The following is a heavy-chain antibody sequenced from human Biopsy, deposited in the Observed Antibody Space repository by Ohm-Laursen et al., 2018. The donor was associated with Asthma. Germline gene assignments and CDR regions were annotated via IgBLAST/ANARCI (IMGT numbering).Heavy chain of an antibody. Sequence: SLRLSCSASGFTFDNYTMHWVRQAPGKGLEWVTIISHDGRNTYYADSVEGRFTISRDNSKNTLFLQMSSLRPEDTAVYYCARGGLHYYEYYGMDVWGQGTTVTVSS. D-gene: IGHD2-21*02. V-gene: IGHV3-30*04. CDR1: GFTFDNYT. J-gene: IGHJ6*02. CDR3: ARGGLHYYEYYGMDV. CDR2: ISHDGRNT.